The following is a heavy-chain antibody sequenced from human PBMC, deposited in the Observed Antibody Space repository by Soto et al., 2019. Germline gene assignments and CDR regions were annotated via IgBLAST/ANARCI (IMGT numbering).Heavy chain of an antibody. CDR2: IYYSGST. V-gene: IGHV4-39*02. J-gene: IGHJ4*02. Sequence: QLQLQESGPGLVKPSETLSLTCTVSGGSISSSSYYWGWIRQPPGKGLEWIGSIYYSGSTYYNSSPKSRVTISVDTSKNRYSLKLSSVTAADTAVYYCARRNCPAAGTFAYCGKGPLVTVS. CDR3: ARRNCPAAGTFAY. D-gene: IGHD6-13*01. CDR1: GGSISSSSYY.